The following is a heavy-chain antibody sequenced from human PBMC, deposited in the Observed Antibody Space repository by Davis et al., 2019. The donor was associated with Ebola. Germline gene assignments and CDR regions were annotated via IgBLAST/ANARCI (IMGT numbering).Heavy chain of an antibody. CDR1: GFPFSSYS. CDR2: VSGSGTTT. V-gene: IGHV3-23*01. J-gene: IGHJ6*02. CDR3: VRDTSHQLPHWLYYFYGMDV. Sequence: GESLKISCAASGFPFSSYSMSWVRQAPGKGLEWVSAVSGSGTTTSYADSVKGRFTISRDNSNNTLYLQMSSLRGEDTAVYYCVRDTSHQLPHWLYYFYGMDVWGQGTTVTVSS. D-gene: IGHD2-2*01.